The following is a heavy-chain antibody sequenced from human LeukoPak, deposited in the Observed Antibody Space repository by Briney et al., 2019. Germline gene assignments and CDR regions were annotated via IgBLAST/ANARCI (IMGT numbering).Heavy chain of an antibody. J-gene: IGHJ6*02. CDR2: ISYDGSNK. V-gene: IGHV3-30*18. D-gene: IGHD3-9*01. CDR3: AKEGGYDILTGYYPYYYCGMDV. Sequence: GGSLRLSCAASGFTFSSYGMHWVRQAPGKGLEWVAVISYDGSNKYYADSVKGRFTISRDNSKNTLYLQMNSLRAEDTAVYYCAKEGGYDILTGYYPYYYCGMDVWGQGTTVTVSS. CDR1: GFTFSSYG.